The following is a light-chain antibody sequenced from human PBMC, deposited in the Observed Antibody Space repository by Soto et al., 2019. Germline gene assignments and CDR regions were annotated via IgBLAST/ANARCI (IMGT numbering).Light chain of an antibody. J-gene: IGLJ1*01. Sequence: QSALTQPASVSGSPGQSITISCSGTSSDVGTYNLVSWYQQYPGKAPRLMTYEVTKRPSGVSNRFSGSKSGNTASLTISGLQPEDEADYYCCPYAGRSSSILGTGTKVPVL. V-gene: IGLV2-23*02. CDR1: SSDVGTYNL. CDR2: EVT. CDR3: CPYAGRSSSI.